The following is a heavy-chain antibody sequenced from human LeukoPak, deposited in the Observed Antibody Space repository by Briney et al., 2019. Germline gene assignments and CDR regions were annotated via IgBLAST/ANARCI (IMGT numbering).Heavy chain of an antibody. J-gene: IGHJ4*02. Sequence: GGSLRLSCAASGFTFSTYAMSWVRQAPGKGLEWVSAITGSGSSSYYADSVQGRFTISRDNSKNTLFLQMNSLRAEDTAVYYCAKVMPVAPMGVFDYWGRGTLVTVSS. V-gene: IGHV3-23*01. CDR2: ITGSGSSS. CDR1: GFTFSTYA. CDR3: AKVMPVAPMGVFDY. D-gene: IGHD3-16*01.